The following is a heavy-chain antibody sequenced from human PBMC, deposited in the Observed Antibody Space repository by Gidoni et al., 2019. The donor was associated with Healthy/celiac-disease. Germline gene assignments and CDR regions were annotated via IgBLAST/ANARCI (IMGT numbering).Heavy chain of an antibody. Sequence: VQLVESGGGLVQPGRSLRLSCAASGFTFDDYAMHWVRQAPGKGLEWVSGISWNSGSIGYADSVKGRFTISRDNAKNSLYLQMNSLRAEDTALYYCAKGSHVLLWFGVDYWGQGTLVTVSS. CDR3: AKGSHVLLWFGVDY. J-gene: IGHJ4*02. CDR2: ISWNSGSI. D-gene: IGHD3-10*01. CDR1: GFTFDDYA. V-gene: IGHV3-9*01.